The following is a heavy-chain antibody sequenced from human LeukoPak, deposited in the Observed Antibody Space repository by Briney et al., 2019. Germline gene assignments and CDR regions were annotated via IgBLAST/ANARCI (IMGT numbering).Heavy chain of an antibody. D-gene: IGHD2-15*01. Sequence: GGSLRLSCAASGFTFSSYGMHWGRQAPGKGLESVAFIRYDGSNKYYADSVKGRFTISRDNSKNTLYLQMNSLRAEDTAVYYCAKDYYRGQYCSGGSCYSLGLDAFDIWGQGTMVTVSS. CDR2: IRYDGSNK. CDR1: GFTFSSYG. J-gene: IGHJ3*02. V-gene: IGHV3-30*02. CDR3: AKDYYRGQYCSGGSCYSLGLDAFDI.